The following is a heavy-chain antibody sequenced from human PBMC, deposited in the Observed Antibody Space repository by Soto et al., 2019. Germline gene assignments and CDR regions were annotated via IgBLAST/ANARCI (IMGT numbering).Heavy chain of an antibody. J-gene: IGHJ6*02. CDR2: INAGNGNT. Sequence: QVQLVQSGAEVKKPGASVKVSCKASGYTFTSYAMHWVRQAPGQRLEWMGWINAGNGNTKYSQKFQGRVTITRDTSASTAYMELSSLRSEDTAVYYCARGGRILIFGVVSYYYGMDVWGQGTTVTVSS. V-gene: IGHV1-3*01. CDR1: GYTFTSYA. CDR3: ARGGRILIFGVVSYYYGMDV. D-gene: IGHD3-3*02.